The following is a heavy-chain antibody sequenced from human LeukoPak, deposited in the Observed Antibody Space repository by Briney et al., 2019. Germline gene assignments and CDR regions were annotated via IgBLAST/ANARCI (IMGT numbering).Heavy chain of an antibody. CDR2: ISDSGGRT. V-gene: IGHV3-23*01. J-gene: IGHJ4*02. CDR1: GITLSNYG. CDR3: AKRGVVIRVILVGFHKEAYYFDS. D-gene: IGHD3-22*01. Sequence: GGSLRLSCAVSGITLSNYGVSWVRQAPGKGLEWVAGISDSGGRTNYVDSVKGRFTISRDNPKNTIYLQMNSLRAEDTAVYFCAKRGVVIRVILVGFHKEAYYFDSWGQGALVTVSS.